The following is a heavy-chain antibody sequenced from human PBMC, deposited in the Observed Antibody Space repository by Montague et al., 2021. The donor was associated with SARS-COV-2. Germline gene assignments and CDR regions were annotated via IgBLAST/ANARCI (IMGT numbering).Heavy chain of an antibody. CDR3: ARVGGNYYRYFDY. J-gene: IGHJ4*02. CDR2: IYTSGGT. V-gene: IGHV4-61*02. D-gene: IGHD1-26*01. Sequence: TLSLTCTVSGDSINSGTYYWSWIRQPAGKGLEWIGRIYTSGGTNYNPSLKSRVTMSVDPSKNQFSLTMSSVTAADTAVYYCARVGGNYYRYFDYWGQGSLVTVSS. CDR1: GDSINSGTYY.